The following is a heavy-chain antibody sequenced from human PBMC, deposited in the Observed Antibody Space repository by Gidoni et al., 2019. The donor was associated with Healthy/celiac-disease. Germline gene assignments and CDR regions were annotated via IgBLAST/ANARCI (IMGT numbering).Heavy chain of an antibody. CDR2: IKQEVSEK. CDR3: ARFVQVHRLYYYYAMDV. V-gene: IGHV3-7*04. D-gene: IGHD2-21*01. Sequence: EVQLVESGGGLVQPGGSLRLSCAASGFTFRSSWMTWVRQAPGKGLEWVANIKQEVSEKFYVDSVRGRFTISRDNARDSLHLQMDSLRVEDTAVYYCARFVQVHRLYYYYAMDVWGQGTAVTVSS. CDR1: GFTFRSSW. J-gene: IGHJ6*02.